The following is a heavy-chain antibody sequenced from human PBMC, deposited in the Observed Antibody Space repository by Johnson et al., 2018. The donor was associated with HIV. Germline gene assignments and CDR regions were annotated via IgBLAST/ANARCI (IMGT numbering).Heavy chain of an antibody. V-gene: IGHV3-48*04. CDR2: ISNSAITL. J-gene: IGHJ3*02. CDR3: AREGFIPVLLRGGAFDI. Sequence: MLLVESGGGVVQPGRSPRLSCTASGFTFNNYGMHWVRQAPGKGLEWLSYISNSAITLYYADSVKGRFSISRDNAKSSVYLQMNSLRAEDTAVYYCAREGFIPVLLRGGAFDIWGQGTMVTVSS. CDR1: GFTFNNYG. D-gene: IGHD3-10*01.